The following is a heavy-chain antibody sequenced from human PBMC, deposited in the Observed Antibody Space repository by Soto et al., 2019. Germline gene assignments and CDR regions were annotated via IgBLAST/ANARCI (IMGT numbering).Heavy chain of an antibody. V-gene: IGHV4-61*08. CDR3: TRFNLQWLVIDY. CDR1: GGSISSGGYS. Sequence: SETLSLTCAVSGGSISSGGYSWSWIRQPPGKGLEWIGYIYYSGNTDYNPSLKSRVTISVDTSRNQFSLKLNSVTPADTAVYYCTRFNLQWLVIDYWGQRTQVTVPQ. D-gene: IGHD6-19*01. CDR2: IYYSGNT. J-gene: IGHJ4*02.